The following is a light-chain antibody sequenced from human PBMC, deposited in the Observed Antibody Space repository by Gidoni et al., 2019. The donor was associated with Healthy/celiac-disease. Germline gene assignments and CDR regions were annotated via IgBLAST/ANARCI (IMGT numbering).Light chain of an antibody. V-gene: IGKV4-1*01. CDR3: QQYYSTLT. CDR1: QSVLYGSNNKHF. J-gene: IGKJ4*01. CDR2: SAS. Sequence: DSVMTQSPESLAVSLGESATINCNSSQSVLYGSNNKHFIAWYQQKPGQPPKLLISSASTRESGVPNRFSGSASGTDFTLTISSLQAEDVAVYYCQQYYSTLTFGRGTKVEIK.